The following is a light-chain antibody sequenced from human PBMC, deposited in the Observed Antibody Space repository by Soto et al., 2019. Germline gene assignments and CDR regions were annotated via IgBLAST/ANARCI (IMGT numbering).Light chain of an antibody. CDR3: AAWDDSLNACV. CDR1: SSNIGSKT. J-gene: IGLJ1*01. Sequence: QSVLTQAPSASGTPGQRVTISCSGSSSNIGSKTVNWYQQLPGMAPKLLIFNNHQRPSGVPDRFSRSKSGTSASLAITGLQSEDEAYYYCAAWDDSLNACVFGTGTKLTVL. CDR2: NNH. V-gene: IGLV1-44*01.